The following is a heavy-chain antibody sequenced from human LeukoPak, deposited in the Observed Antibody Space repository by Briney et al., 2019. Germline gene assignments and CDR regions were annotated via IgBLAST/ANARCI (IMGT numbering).Heavy chain of an antibody. CDR2: IYYSGST. D-gene: IGHD3-3*01. V-gene: IGHV4-30-4*01. Sequence: SQTLSLTCTVSGDSISSANYYWSWVRQPPGKGLEWIGYIYYSGSTYYNPSLKSRVTISSDMSKNQFSLKLSSATAADTAVYYCARDRKYHDFWSGYSDVWGQGTVVTVSS. J-gene: IGHJ3*01. CDR3: ARDRKYHDFWSGYSDV. CDR1: GDSISSANYY.